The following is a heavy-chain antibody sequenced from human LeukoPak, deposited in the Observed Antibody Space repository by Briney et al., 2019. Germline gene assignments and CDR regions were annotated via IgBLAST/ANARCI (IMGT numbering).Heavy chain of an antibody. CDR2: ISGSGGST. J-gene: IGHJ4*02. CDR1: GFTFSSYW. V-gene: IGHV3-23*01. Sequence: GGSLRLSCAASGFTFSSYWMTWVRQAPGKGLEWVSAISGSGGSTYYADSVKGRFTISRDNSKNTLYLQMNSLRAEDTAVYYCAKDGRYYDILTGYYRWGSNVDYWGQGTLVTVSS. D-gene: IGHD3-9*01. CDR3: AKDGRYYDILTGYYRWGSNVDY.